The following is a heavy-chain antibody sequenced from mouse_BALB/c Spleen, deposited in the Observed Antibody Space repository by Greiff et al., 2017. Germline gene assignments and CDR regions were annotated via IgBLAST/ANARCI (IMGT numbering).Heavy chain of an antibody. D-gene: IGHD1-2*01. Sequence: DVMLVESGGGLVKPGGSLKLSCAASGFTFSSYAMSWVRQTPEKRLEWVASISSGGSTYYPDSVKGRFTISRDNARNILYLQMSSLRSEDTAMYYCARGGLRLHYFDYWGQGTTLTVSS. V-gene: IGHV5-6-5*01. CDR2: ISSGGST. CDR3: ARGGLRLHYFDY. CDR1: GFTFSSYA. J-gene: IGHJ2*01.